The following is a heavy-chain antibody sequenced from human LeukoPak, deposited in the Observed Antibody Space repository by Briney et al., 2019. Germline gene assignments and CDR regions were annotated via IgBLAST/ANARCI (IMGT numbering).Heavy chain of an antibody. V-gene: IGHV3-64*01. CDR3: ARGPGSGSSLYYYYGMDV. J-gene: IGHJ6*02. Sequence: PGGSLRLSCAASGFTFSDFAMHWVRQAPGKGLEYVSAISSDGQTTYYVHSVKGRVTISRDNSNNTLYLQMGSLRPEDMAVYYCARGPGSGSSLYYYYGMDVWGQGTTVTVSS. D-gene: IGHD3-10*01. CDR1: GFTFSDFA. CDR2: ISSDGQTT.